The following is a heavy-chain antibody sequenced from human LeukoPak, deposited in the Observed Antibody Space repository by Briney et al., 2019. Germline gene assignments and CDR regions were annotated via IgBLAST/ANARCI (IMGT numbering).Heavy chain of an antibody. D-gene: IGHD3-10*01. J-gene: IGHJ6*03. V-gene: IGHV4-59*08. CDR3: ARVGVTMDYYYYYMDV. CDR1: GGSISSYY. Sequence: PSETLSLTCTVSGGSISSYYWSWIRQPPGKGLEWIGYIYYSGSTNYNPSLKSRVTISVDTSKNQFTLKLSSVTAADTAVYYCARVGVTMDYYYYYMDVWGKGTTVTVSS. CDR2: IYYSGST.